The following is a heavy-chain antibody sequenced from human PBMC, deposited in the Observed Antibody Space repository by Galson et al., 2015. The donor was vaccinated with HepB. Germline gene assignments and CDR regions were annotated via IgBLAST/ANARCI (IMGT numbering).Heavy chain of an antibody. J-gene: IGHJ4*02. D-gene: IGHD3-22*01. CDR1: GDTFSNYA. CDR2: INTVNANT. CDR3: ARDQSNPYHYDGSAYMVY. Sequence: SVKVSCKASGDTFSNYAIHWVRQAPGQRLEWMGWINTVNANTKYSDHFQGRVTITRDTSASTAYMELTSLRSEDTAVYFCARDQSNPYHYDGSAYMVYWGQGTLVTVSS. V-gene: IGHV1-3*04.